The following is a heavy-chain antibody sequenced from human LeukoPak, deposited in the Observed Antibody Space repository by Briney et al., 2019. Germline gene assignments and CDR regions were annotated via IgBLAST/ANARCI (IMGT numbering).Heavy chain of an antibody. J-gene: IGHJ4*02. V-gene: IGHV3-23*01. CDR2: ISGSGGST. CDR3: AKSRIDRAGTSGCFDY. CDR1: GFTFSSYA. Sequence: PGASLRLSCAASGFTFSSYAMSWVRQAPGKGLEWVSAISGSGGSTYYADSVKGRFTISRDNSKNTLYLQMNSLRAEDTAVYYCAKSRIDRAGTSGCFDYWGQGTLVTVSS. D-gene: IGHD3-10*01.